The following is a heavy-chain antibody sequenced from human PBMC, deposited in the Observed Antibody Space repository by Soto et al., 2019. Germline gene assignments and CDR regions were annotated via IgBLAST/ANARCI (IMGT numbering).Heavy chain of an antibody. Sequence: QITLKESGPMLVKPTQTLTLTCTFSGFSLSTSGVGVGWIRQPPGKALEGLVIIYWDDDKRYSPSLRSRLTISKDTSKNQVVLIMTNVDPEDTATYFCAHRRIGVSQWNYGDFDYWGQGILVTVSS. J-gene: IGHJ4*02. V-gene: IGHV2-5*02. CDR2: IYWDDDK. CDR3: AHRRIGVSQWNYGDFDY. D-gene: IGHD3-3*01. CDR1: GFSLSTSGVG.